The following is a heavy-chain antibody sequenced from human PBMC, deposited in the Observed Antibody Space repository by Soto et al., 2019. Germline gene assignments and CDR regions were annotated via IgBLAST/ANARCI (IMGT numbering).Heavy chain of an antibody. D-gene: IGHD5-18*01. Sequence: PGGSLRLSCAASGFTFSSYWMSWVRQAPGKGLEWVANIKQDGSEKYYVDSVKGRFTISRDNAKNSLYLQMNSLRAEDTAVYYCARAAGTWIQLWLLNYFDYWGQGTLVTVSS. CDR1: GFTFSSYW. J-gene: IGHJ4*02. CDR3: ARAAGTWIQLWLLNYFDY. V-gene: IGHV3-7*01. CDR2: IKQDGSEK.